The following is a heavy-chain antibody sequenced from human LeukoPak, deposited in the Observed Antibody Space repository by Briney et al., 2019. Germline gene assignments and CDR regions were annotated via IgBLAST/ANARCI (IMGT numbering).Heavy chain of an antibody. CDR3: ARDYTRTTGWFDP. CDR1: GFTFSRYS. D-gene: IGHD1-1*01. CDR2: TSSSTNYI. Sequence: GGSLRLSCAASGFTFSRYSMNWVRQAPGKGLEWVSSTSSSTNYIYYADSVKGRFTISRDNANNSLYLQMNSLRAEDTAVYYCARDYTRTTGWFDPWGQGTLVTVSS. V-gene: IGHV3-21*01. J-gene: IGHJ5*02.